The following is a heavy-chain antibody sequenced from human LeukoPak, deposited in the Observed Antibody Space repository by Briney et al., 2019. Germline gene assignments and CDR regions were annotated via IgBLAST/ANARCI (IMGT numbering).Heavy chain of an antibody. CDR1: GGSISSSSYC. CDR3: ARSGGVYYDSSGYYY. CDR2: IYYSGST. V-gene: IGHV4-39*01. J-gene: IGHJ4*02. Sequence: SQTLSLTCTVSGGSISSSSYCWGWIRQPPGKGLEWIGSIYYSGSTYYNPSLKSRVTISVDTSKNQFSLKLSSVTAADTAVYYCARSGGVYYDSSGYYYWGQGTLVTVSS. D-gene: IGHD3-22*01.